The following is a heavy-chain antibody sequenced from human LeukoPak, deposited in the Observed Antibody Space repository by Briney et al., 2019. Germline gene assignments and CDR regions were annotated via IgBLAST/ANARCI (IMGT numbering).Heavy chain of an antibody. CDR2: INHSGST. CDR3: ARVSSGWYGAFDI. Sequence: SETLSLTCAVYGGSFSGYYWSWIRQPPGKGLEWIGEINHSGSTNYNPSLKSRVTISVDTSKSQFSLKLSSVTAADTAVYYCARVSSGWYGAFDIWGQGTMVTVSS. V-gene: IGHV4-34*01. J-gene: IGHJ3*02. CDR1: GGSFSGYY. D-gene: IGHD6-19*01.